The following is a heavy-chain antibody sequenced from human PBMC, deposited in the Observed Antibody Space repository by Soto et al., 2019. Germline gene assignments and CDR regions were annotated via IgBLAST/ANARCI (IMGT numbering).Heavy chain of an antibody. CDR3: AKSRDAYNFYFYYGMDV. D-gene: IGHD2-2*01. J-gene: IGHJ6*02. Sequence: GGSLRLSCAASGFTFSNYGMHWVRQTPGKGLEWVALILYDGSNKYYADSVKGRFTISRDNSKNTLYLQVSSLRAEDTAVYYCAKSRDAYNFYFYYGMDVWGQGTTVTVSS. V-gene: IGHV3-30*18. CDR1: GFTFSNYG. CDR2: ILYDGSNK.